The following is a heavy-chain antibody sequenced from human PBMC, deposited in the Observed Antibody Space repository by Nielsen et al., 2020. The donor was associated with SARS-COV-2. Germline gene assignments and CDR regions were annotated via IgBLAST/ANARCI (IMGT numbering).Heavy chain of an antibody. J-gene: IGHJ5*02. CDR3: ARDLDYYDSSGYDR. CDR2: IKQDGSEK. CDR1: GFTFSSYW. V-gene: IGHV3-7*01. D-gene: IGHD3-22*01. Sequence: GGSLRLSCAASGFTFSSYWMSWVRQAPGKGLEWVANIKQDGSEKYYVDSVKGRFTISRDNAKNSLYLQMSSLRAEDTAVYYCARDLDYYDSSGYDRWGQGTLVTVSS.